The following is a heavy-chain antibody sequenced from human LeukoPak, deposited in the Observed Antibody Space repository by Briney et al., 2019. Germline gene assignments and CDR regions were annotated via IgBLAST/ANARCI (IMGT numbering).Heavy chain of an antibody. V-gene: IGHV5-51*01. CDR1: GYNFPNYW. Sequence: AESLKISCKSSGYNFPNYWIGWVRQMPGKGLEWMGIIYFGDSETRYSPSFQGQVTISADKSISTAYLQWSSLKASDSALYYCARSPRLSGSYGSAFDIWGQGTMVTVSS. CDR3: ARSPRLSGSYGSAFDI. D-gene: IGHD1-26*01. J-gene: IGHJ3*02. CDR2: IYFGDSET.